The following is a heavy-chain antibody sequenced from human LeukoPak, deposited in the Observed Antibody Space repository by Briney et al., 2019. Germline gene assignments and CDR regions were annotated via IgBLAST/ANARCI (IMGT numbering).Heavy chain of an antibody. CDR3: ARARGRIVEVPPLHPLKAAFDY. J-gene: IGHJ4*02. V-gene: IGHV4-34*01. CDR2: INHSGST. Sequence: SETLSLTCAVYGGSFSGYYWSWIRQPPGKGLEWLGEINHSGSTNYNPSLKSRITISVDTSKNQFSRNLSSVTAADTAVYYCARARGRIVEVPPLHPLKAAFDYWGQGTLVTVSS. D-gene: IGHD2-2*01. CDR1: GGSFSGYY.